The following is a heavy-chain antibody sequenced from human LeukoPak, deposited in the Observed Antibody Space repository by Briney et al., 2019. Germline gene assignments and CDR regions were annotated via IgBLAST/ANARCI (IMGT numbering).Heavy chain of an antibody. CDR3: AREGDYGDPRFDY. J-gene: IGHJ4*02. V-gene: IGHV4-59*01. CDR1: GGSISSYY. CDR2: IYYSGST. D-gene: IGHD4-17*01. Sequence: PSETLSLTCTVSGGSISSYYWSWIRQPPGKGLEWIRYIYYSGSTNYNPSLKSRVTISVDTSKNQFSLKLSSVTAADTAVYYCAREGDYGDPRFDYWGQGTLVTVSS.